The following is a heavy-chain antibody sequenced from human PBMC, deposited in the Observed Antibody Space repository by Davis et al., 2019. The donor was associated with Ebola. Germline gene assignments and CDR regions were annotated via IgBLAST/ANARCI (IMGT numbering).Heavy chain of an antibody. D-gene: IGHD6-6*01. V-gene: IGHV1-69*04. CDR3: ALAGDSSPGYNAFDI. J-gene: IGHJ3*02. Sequence: AASVKVSCKASGGTFSSYAISWVRQAPGQGLEWMGRIIPILGIANYAQKFQGRVTITADKSTSTAYVELSSLRSEDTAVYYCALAGDSSPGYNAFDIWGQGTMVTVSS. CDR2: IIPILGIA. CDR1: GGTFSSYA.